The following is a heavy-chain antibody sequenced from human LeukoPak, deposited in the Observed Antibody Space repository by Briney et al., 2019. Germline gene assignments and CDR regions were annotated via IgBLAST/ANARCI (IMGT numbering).Heavy chain of an antibody. V-gene: IGHV3-30*18. J-gene: IGHJ4*02. CDR1: GFTFSSYG. CDR3: AKALPRYSGTYLFDY. D-gene: IGHD1-26*01. CDR2: ISYDGSNK. Sequence: GGSLRLSCAASGFTFSSYGMHWVRQAPGKGLEWVTVISYDGSNKHYADSVKGRFTISRDNSKNTLYLQMNSLRPEDTAIYYCAKALPRYSGTYLFDYWGQGTLVTVSS.